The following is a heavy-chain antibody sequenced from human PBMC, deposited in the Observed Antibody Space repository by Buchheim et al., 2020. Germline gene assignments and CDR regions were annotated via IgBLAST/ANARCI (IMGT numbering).Heavy chain of an antibody. CDR3: ARGYDSSLNWFDP. CDR2: IYTSGST. Sequence: QVQLQESGPGLVKPSQTLSLTCTVSGGSISIGSYYWSWIRQPAGKGLEWIGRIYTSGSTNYNPSLKSRVTISVDTSKNQFSLKLSSVTAADTAVYYCARGYDSSLNWFDPWGQGTL. J-gene: IGHJ5*02. D-gene: IGHD3-22*01. V-gene: IGHV4-61*02. CDR1: GGSISIGSYY.